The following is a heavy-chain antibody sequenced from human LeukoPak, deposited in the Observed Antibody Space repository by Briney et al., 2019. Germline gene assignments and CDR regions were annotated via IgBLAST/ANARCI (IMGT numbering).Heavy chain of an antibody. CDR1: GGTFSSYA. J-gene: IGHJ4*02. D-gene: IGHD6-19*01. CDR3: ARTAGSGWYPFDF. V-gene: IGHV1-69*06. CDR2: IIPIFGTA. Sequence: ASVKVSCKASGGTFSSYAISWVRQAPGQGLEWMGGIIPIFGTANYAQKFQGRVTITADKSTSTVYMELTTLRSEDTAVYYCARTAGSGWYPFDFWGQGTLVTVSS.